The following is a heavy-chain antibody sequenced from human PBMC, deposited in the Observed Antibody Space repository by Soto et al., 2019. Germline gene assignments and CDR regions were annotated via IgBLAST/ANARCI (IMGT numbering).Heavy chain of an antibody. CDR1: GYTFTNSD. CDR3: ARVPYSNWFDQ. CDR2: MNPNSGNT. D-gene: IGHD4-4*01. Sequence: GASVKVSCKASGYTFTNSDISWVRQATGQGLGWMGWMNPNSGNTGYAEKFQGRVTMTRDTSISTAYMELSSLRSEDTAVYYCARVPYSNWFDQWGQGTMVTSPQ. J-gene: IGHJ5*02. V-gene: IGHV1-8*02.